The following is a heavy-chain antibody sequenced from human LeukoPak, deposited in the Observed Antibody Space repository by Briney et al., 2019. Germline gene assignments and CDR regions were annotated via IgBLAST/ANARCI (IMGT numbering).Heavy chain of an antibody. CDR3: ARAGSTLLWFGGWGAFDI. D-gene: IGHD3-10*01. Sequence: GGSLRLSCAASGFTFDDYGMSWVRQAPGKGLEWVSGINWNGGSTGYADSVKGRFTISRDNAKNSLYLQMNSLRAEDTALYYCARAGSTLLWFGGWGAFDIWGQGTMVTVSS. CDR2: INWNGGST. J-gene: IGHJ3*02. CDR1: GFTFDDYG. V-gene: IGHV3-20*04.